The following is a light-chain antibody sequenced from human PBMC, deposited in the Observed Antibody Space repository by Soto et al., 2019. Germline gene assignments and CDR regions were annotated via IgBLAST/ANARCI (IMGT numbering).Light chain of an antibody. CDR2: DVT. CDR3: SSYTSSSSYV. CDR1: SSDVGGYNC. V-gene: IGLV2-14*01. Sequence: QSALTQPASVSGSPGQSITLLCTGTSSDVGGYNCVSWYQQHPGKAPKLMIHDVTNRPSGVSNRFSGSKSGNTVSLTISGLQAEDEADYYCSSYTSSSSYVFGTGTKLTVL. J-gene: IGLJ1*01.